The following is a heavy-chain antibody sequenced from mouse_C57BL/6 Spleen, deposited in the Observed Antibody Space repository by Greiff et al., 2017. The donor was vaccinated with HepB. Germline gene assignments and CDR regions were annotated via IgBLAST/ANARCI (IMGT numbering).Heavy chain of an antibody. D-gene: IGHD3-2*02. Sequence: QVHVKQPGAELVRPGTSVKLSCKASGYTFTSYWMHWVKQRPGQGLEWIGVIDPSDSYTNYNQKFKGKATLTVDTSSSTAYMQLSSLTSEDSAVYYCARGGQLRPLDYWGQGTTLTVSS. CDR1: GYTFTSYW. J-gene: IGHJ2*01. V-gene: IGHV1-59*01. CDR2: IDPSDSYT. CDR3: ARGGQLRPLDY.